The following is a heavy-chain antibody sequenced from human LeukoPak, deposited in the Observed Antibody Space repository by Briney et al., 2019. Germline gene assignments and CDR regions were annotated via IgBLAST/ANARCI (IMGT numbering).Heavy chain of an antibody. CDR3: ARDGEGDSSGWFSSMDV. J-gene: IGHJ6*02. CDR1: GFTVSSNY. V-gene: IGHV3-53*01. CDR2: IYSGGST. Sequence: PGGSLRLSCAASGFTVSSNYMSWVRQAPGKGLEWVSVIYSGGSTYYADSVKGRFTISRDNSKNTLYLQMNSLRAEDTAVYYCARDGEGDSSGWFSSMDVWGQGTTVTVSS. D-gene: IGHD6-19*01.